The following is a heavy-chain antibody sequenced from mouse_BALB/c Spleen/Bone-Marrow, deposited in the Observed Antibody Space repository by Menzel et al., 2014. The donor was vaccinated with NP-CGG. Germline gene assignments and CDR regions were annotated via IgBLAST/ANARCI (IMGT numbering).Heavy chain of an antibody. CDR1: GFTFSSYT. D-gene: IGHD1-1*01. V-gene: IGHV5-12-2*01. CDR2: ISNGGGSI. J-gene: IGHJ3*01. Sequence: EVKLMESGGGLVQPGGSLKLSCAASGFTFSSYTMSWVRQTPEKRLVWVAYISNGGGSIYYPDTVKGRFTISRDNDKNTLYLQMSSLRSEDTAMYYCASHYYDSSPFAYWGQGTLVTVSA. CDR3: ASHYYDSSPFAY.